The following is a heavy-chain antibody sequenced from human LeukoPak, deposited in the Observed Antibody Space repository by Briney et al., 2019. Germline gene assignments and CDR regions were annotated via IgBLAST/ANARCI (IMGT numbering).Heavy chain of an antibody. J-gene: IGHJ4*02. CDR2: VSGSGGTS. D-gene: IGHD1-26*01. Sequence: TGGSLRLSCAASRFTFSSYAMSWVRQAPGKGLEWVSAVSGSGGTSYYADSVKGRFTISRENSKNTLHLQMNSLRAGDTAVYYCAKTTGNIAGAYFDYWGQGALVTVSS. CDR3: AKTTGNIAGAYFDY. V-gene: IGHV3-23*01. CDR1: RFTFSSYA.